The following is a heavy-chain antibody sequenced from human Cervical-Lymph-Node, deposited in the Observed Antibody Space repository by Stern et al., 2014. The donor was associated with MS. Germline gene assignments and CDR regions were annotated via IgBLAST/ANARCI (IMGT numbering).Heavy chain of an antibody. CDR2: ISSRSRT. V-gene: IGHV3-21*01. CDR3: ARDLRLDY. J-gene: IGHJ4*02. CDR1: GFTFSIYN. Sequence: EVQLVQSGGGLVKPGGSLRLSCAASGFTFSIYNMNWVRQAPGKGLEWVSSISSRSRTNYADSVRGRFTISRDNAKNSLFLQMNSLRAEDTAIYYCARDLRLDYWGQGILVTVSS.